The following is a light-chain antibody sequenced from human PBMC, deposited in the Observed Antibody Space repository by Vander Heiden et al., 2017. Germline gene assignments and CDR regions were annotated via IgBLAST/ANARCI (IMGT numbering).Light chain of an antibody. V-gene: IGLV3-19*01. Sequence: SSELTQDPAVSVALGQTVRITCQGDSLRSYYASWYQQKPGQAPVLVIYGKNNRPSGIPDRFSGSSSGNTASLTITGAQAEDEADYYYNSRDSSGNHYVFGTGTKVTVL. CDR1: SLRSYY. CDR3: NSRDSSGNHYV. CDR2: GKN. J-gene: IGLJ1*01.